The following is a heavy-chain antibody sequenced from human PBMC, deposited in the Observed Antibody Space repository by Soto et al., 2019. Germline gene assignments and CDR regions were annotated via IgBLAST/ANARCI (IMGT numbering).Heavy chain of an antibody. V-gene: IGHV4-59*01. CDR2: IYYSGST. D-gene: IGHD5-18*01. J-gene: IGHJ4*02. CDR3: ARGGSAMALFDY. CDR1: GGSISSYY. Sequence: QVQLQESGPGLVKPSETLSLTCTVSGGSISSYYWSWIRQPPGKGLEWIGYIYYSGSTNYNPSLTSGVTISVDTSKSQFSLKLSSVTAADTAVYYCARGGSAMALFDYWGQGTLVTVSS.